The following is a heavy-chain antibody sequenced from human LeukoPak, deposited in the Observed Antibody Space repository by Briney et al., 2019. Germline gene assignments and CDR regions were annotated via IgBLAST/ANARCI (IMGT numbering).Heavy chain of an antibody. J-gene: IGHJ5*02. CDR3: AKEPKLSDGWFDP. CDR1: GVTFSSFA. Sequence: GGSLRLSCVASGVTFSSFAMTWVRQAPGKGLEWVSTIGDSGDITYYADSVKGRFTISRDNSKNTLYLQMNSLRAEDTAVYYCAKEPKLSDGWFDPWGQGTLVTVSS. V-gene: IGHV3-23*01. CDR2: IGDSGDIT. D-gene: IGHD2/OR15-2a*01.